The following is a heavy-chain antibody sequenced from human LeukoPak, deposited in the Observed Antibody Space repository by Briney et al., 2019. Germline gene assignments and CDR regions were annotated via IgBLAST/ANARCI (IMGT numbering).Heavy chain of an antibody. Sequence: GGSLRLSCAVSGFTVSSKYMSWVRQAPGKGLEWLSVLYSGGSTYYTDSVRGRFTISRDDSKNTVYLQMNSLRADDTAVYYCARGGLRVVIDYWGQGTLVTVSS. V-gene: IGHV3-66*01. CDR2: LYSGGST. CDR1: GFTVSSKY. D-gene: IGHD4-23*01. CDR3: ARGGLRVVIDY. J-gene: IGHJ4*02.